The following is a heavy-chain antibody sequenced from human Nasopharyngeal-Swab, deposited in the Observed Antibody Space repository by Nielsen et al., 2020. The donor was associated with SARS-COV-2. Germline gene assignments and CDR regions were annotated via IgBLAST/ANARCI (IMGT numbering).Heavy chain of an antibody. D-gene: IGHD3-3*01. Sequence: WIRQPPGKGLERVSVIYSGGSSTYYADSVKGRFTISRDNSKNTLYLQMNSLRAEDTAVYYCAKDPHYDFWSGYYFDYWGQGTLVTVSS. V-gene: IGHV3-23*03. CDR3: AKDPHYDFWSGYYFDY. J-gene: IGHJ4*02. CDR2: IYSGGSST.